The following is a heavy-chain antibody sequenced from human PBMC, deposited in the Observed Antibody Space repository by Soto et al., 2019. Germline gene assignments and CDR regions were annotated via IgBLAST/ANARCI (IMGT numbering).Heavy chain of an antibody. Sequence: GGSLRLSCAASGFTFSTYAMTWVRQAPGKGLEWVSGVSDSGGTTYYADSVKGRFTISRDNSKNTLYLQMNSLRGEDTAVYYCAQRGGSGYYGAFDYWGQGTLVTVSS. J-gene: IGHJ4*02. D-gene: IGHD3-22*01. V-gene: IGHV3-23*01. CDR1: GFTFSTYA. CDR3: AQRGGSGYYGAFDY. CDR2: VSDSGGTT.